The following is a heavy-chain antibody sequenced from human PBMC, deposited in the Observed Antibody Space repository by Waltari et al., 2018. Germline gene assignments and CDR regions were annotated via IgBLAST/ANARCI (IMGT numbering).Heavy chain of an antibody. CDR3: AKVRRSDYFGSGSYPYYDF. D-gene: IGHD3-10*01. Sequence: QVQLVESGGGVVQPGESLRLACAASGFTFSSYALPWVRQAPGKGLEWVALVWSDGSRTYYADSVKDRFTISRDNSKNTLSLQMSRLRPEDTALYYCAKVRRSDYFGSGSYPYYDFWGQGTLVSVSS. CDR2: VWSDGSRT. J-gene: IGHJ4*02. CDR1: GFTFSSYA. V-gene: IGHV3-30*02.